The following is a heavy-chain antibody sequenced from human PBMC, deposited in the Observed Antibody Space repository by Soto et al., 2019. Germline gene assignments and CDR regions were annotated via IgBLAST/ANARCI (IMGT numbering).Heavy chain of an antibody. Sequence: GGSLRLSCAASGFTVSSYYMNWVRLVPEKGLEWVSVIYSSGPTFYADSVRGRFTISRDNSKNTLYLQMNSLRVEDTAVYYCARAFGGSYDYWGQGTLVTVSS. V-gene: IGHV3-53*01. D-gene: IGHD1-26*01. J-gene: IGHJ4*02. CDR2: IYSSGPT. CDR3: ARAFGGSYDY. CDR1: GFTVSSYY.